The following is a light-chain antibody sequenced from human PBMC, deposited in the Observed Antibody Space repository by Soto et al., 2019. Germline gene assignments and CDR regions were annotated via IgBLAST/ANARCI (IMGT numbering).Light chain of an antibody. CDR2: DVG. CDR1: SSDVGGYNF. J-gene: IGLJ1*01. CDR3: CSYTRGSTPFV. Sequence: QSALTQPASVSGSPGQSITISCTGTSSDVGGYNFVSWYQQHPGKAPKLMIFDVGDRPSGVSNRFSGSKSGNTASLTLSGLQAEDEADYYCCSYTRGSTPFVFGTGTKVTVL. V-gene: IGLV2-14*03.